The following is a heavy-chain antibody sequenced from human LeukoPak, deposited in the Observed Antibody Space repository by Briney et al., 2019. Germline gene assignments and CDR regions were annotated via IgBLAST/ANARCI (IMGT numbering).Heavy chain of an antibody. D-gene: IGHD3-3*01. CDR1: GFTFRNHA. V-gene: IGHV3-23*01. Sequence: GGSLRLSCVGSGFTFRNHAMNWVRLAPGKGLEWISTSGGGGRDTYYGDSVKGRFTISRDNSKNILYLQMNSLRAEDTAVYYCAKGGRTIFGVVSVLYYGMDVWGQGTTVTVSS. CDR2: SGGGGRDT. CDR3: AKGGRTIFGVVSVLYYGMDV. J-gene: IGHJ6*02.